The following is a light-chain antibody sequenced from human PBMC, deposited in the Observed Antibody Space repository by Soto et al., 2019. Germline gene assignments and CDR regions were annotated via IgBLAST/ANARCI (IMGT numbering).Light chain of an antibody. CDR2: GAS. CDR1: QSVSSN. J-gene: IGKJ1*01. CDR3: QQYKNWPQRT. V-gene: IGKV3-15*01. Sequence: EIVMTQSPATLSVSPGERATLSCRASQSVSSNLAWYQQKPGQAPRLLIYGASTRATGIPARFSGSGSGTEFTLTISSLQSEEFAVYYCQQYKNWPQRTFGQGTKVEIK.